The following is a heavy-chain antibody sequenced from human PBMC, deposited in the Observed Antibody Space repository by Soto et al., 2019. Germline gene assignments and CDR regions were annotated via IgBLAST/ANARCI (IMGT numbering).Heavy chain of an antibody. D-gene: IGHD2-2*01. V-gene: IGHV3-21*01. CDR1: GFTFSSYS. CDR2: ISSSSSYM. J-gene: IGHJ6*02. CDR3: ARALYCSSTSCRTTPYYYYYGMDV. Sequence: PGGSLRLSCAASGFTFSSYSMNWVRQAPGKGLEWVSSISSSSSYMYYADSVKGRFTISRDNAKNSLYLQMNSLRAEDTAVYYCARALYCSSTSCRTTPYYYYYGMDVWGQGTTVTLSS.